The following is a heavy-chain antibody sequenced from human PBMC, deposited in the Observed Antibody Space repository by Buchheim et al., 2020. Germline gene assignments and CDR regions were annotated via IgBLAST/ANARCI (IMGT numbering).Heavy chain of an antibody. CDR3: SRGVWDYYDSSGSLDY. J-gene: IGHJ4*02. D-gene: IGHD3-22*01. Sequence: QVQLQESGLGLVKPSETLSPTCTVSGGSISSYDWSWFRQPPGRGLGGFGYIYYIGSTNYNPSPKSGDTISVDTSKNQFSLQLSSVTAADTAVYYCSRGVWDYYDSSGSLDYWGQGTL. CDR1: GGSISSYD. V-gene: IGHV4-59*01. CDR2: IYYIGST.